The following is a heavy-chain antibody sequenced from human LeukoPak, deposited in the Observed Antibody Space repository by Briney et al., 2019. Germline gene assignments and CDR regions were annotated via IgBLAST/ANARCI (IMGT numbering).Heavy chain of an antibody. CDR2: IIPILGIA. CDR3: ARDIPPQEGLDY. V-gene: IGHV1-69*04. Sequence: ASVKVSCKASGGTFSSYAISWVRQAPGQGLEWMGRIIPILGIANYAQKFQGRVTITADKPTSTAYMELSSLRSEDTAVYYCARDIPPQEGLDYWGQGTLVTVPS. J-gene: IGHJ4*02. CDR1: GGTFSSYA.